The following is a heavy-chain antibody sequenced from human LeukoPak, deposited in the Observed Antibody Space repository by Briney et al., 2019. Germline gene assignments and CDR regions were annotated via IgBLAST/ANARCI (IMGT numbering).Heavy chain of an antibody. CDR3: ARAHCTGGSCWRGWFDP. CDR1: GFTFGSYA. V-gene: IGHV3-48*01. J-gene: IGHJ5*02. D-gene: IGHD2-15*01. Sequence: GGSLRLSCAASGFTFGSYAMGWVRRAPEKGLEWVSYISSSSSTIYYADSVKGRFTISRDNAKNSLYLQMNSLRAEDTAVYYCARAHCTGGSCWRGWFDPWGQGTLVTVSS. CDR2: ISSSSSTI.